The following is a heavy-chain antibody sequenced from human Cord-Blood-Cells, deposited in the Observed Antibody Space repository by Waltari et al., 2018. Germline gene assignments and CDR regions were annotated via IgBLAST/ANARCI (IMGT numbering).Heavy chain of an antibody. V-gene: IGHV4-39*01. Sequence: QLQLQESGPGLVKPSETLSLTCTVSGGSISSSSYSWGWIRQPPGKGLEWIGSIYYSGGSYYNPALKSRITISVETSKNQFSLKLSAVTAADTAVYYCANSVYSSSSYYFDYWGQGTLVTVSS. CDR3: ANSVYSSSSYYFDY. J-gene: IGHJ4*02. CDR1: GGSISSSSYS. D-gene: IGHD6-6*01. CDR2: IYYSGGS.